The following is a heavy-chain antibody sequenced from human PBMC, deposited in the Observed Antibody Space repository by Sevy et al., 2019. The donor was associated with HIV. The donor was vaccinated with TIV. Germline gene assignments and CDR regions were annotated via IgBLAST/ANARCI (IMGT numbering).Heavy chain of an antibody. CDR2: INHSGST. Sequence: SEILSLTCAVYGGSFSGYYWSWIRQPPGKGLEWIGEINHSGSTNYNPSLKSRVTISVDTSKNQFSLKLSSVTAADTAVYYCLTGMLDAAMSRLTYGMDVWGQGTTVTVSS. V-gene: IGHV4-34*01. J-gene: IGHJ6*02. D-gene: IGHD5-18*01. CDR1: GGSFSGYY. CDR3: LTGMLDAAMSRLTYGMDV.